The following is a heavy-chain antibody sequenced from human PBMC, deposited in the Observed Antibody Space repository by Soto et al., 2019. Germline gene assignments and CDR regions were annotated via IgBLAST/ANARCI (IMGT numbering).Heavy chain of an antibody. CDR1: GYTFTSYA. V-gene: IGHV1-3*01. J-gene: IGHJ4*02. CDR2: INAGNGNT. CDR3: ARAYYYDSSGYYPTLGY. Sequence: SVKVSCKASGYTFTSYAMHWVRQAPGQRLEWMGWINAGNGNTKYSQKFQGRVTITRDTSASTAYMELSSLRSEDTAVYYCARAYYYDSSGYYPTLGYWGQGTLVTVSS. D-gene: IGHD3-22*01.